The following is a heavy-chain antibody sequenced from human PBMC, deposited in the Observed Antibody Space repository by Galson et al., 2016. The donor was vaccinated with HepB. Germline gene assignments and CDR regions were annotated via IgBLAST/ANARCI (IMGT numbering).Heavy chain of an antibody. D-gene: IGHD4-23*01. V-gene: IGHV3-33*08. CDR2: IWHDGSNK. CDR1: GFTFSSYA. J-gene: IGHJ4*02. Sequence: SLRLSCAASGFTFSSYAMHWVRQAPGKGLEWVAVIWHDGSNKYYADSVKGRFTISRDSSTLYLQMNSLRAEDTAVYYCARDRLASGNHLDYWGQGTLVTVFS. CDR3: ARDRLASGNHLDY.